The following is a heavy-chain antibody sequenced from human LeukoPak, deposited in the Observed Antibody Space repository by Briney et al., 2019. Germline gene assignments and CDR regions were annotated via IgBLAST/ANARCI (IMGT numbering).Heavy chain of an antibody. Sequence: GSLRLSCAASGFTFSSYAMHWVRQAPDKGLEWVSVISYDGSDKYYADSVKGRFTISRDDSKNTLYLQMNSLRAEDTAIYYCARSSGGSYPEFDYWGQGTLVTVSS. J-gene: IGHJ4*02. D-gene: IGHD1-26*01. V-gene: IGHV3-30*04. CDR1: GFTFSSYA. CDR2: ISYDGSDK. CDR3: ARSSGGSYPEFDY.